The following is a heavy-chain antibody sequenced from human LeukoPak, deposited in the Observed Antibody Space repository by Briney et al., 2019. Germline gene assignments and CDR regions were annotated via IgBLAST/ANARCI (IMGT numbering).Heavy chain of an antibody. D-gene: IGHD3-10*01. Sequence: SETLSLTCTVSGGSISSYYWSWIRQPAGKGLEWIGRIYTSGSTNYNPSLKSRVTMSVDTSKNQFSLKLSSVTAADTAVYYCARYYYGSGYQFVYAFDIWGQGTMVTVSS. CDR2: IYTSGST. J-gene: IGHJ3*02. CDR1: GGSISSYY. CDR3: ARYYYGSGYQFVYAFDI. V-gene: IGHV4-4*07.